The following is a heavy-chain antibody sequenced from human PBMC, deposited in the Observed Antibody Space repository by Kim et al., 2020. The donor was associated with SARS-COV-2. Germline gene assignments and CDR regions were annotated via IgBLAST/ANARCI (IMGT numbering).Heavy chain of an antibody. Sequence: SVKVSCKASGGTFSSYAISWVRQAPGQGLEWMGGIIPIFGTANYAQKFQGRVTITADESTSTAYMELSSLRSEDTAVYYCARDPLTDIVVVPAAAHYGMDVWGQGTPVTVSS. CDR3: ARDPLTDIVVVPAAAHYGMDV. J-gene: IGHJ6*02. CDR1: GGTFSSYA. CDR2: IIPIFGTA. D-gene: IGHD2-2*01. V-gene: IGHV1-69*13.